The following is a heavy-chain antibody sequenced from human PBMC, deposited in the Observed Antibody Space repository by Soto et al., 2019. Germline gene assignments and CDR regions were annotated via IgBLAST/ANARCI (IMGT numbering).Heavy chain of an antibody. V-gene: IGHV4-34*01. CDR2: INHSGST. CDR3: ARGPGATMVRGVKASGRNIDP. D-gene: IGHD3-10*01. CDR1: GGSFSGYY. J-gene: IGHJ5*02. Sequence: TSETLSLTCAVYGGSFSGYYWSWIRQPPGKGLEWIGEINHSGSTNYNPSLKSRVTISVDTSKNQFSLKLSSVTAADTAVYYCARGPGATMVRGVKASGRNIDPWGQGTLVTVSS.